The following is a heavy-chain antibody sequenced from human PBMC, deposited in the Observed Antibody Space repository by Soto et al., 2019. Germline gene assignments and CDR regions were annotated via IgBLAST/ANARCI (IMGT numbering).Heavy chain of an antibody. V-gene: IGHV4-39*01. CDR1: GGSISSSSYY. Sequence: QLQLQESGPGLVKPSETLSLTCSVSGGSISSSSYYWGWIRQPPGKGLQWNGTIYYSGSTYYNPSLKRRVTISVDTSKNQFSVKLSSVTAADTAVYYCASSDGGSTIDYWGQGALVTVSS. CDR3: ASSDGGSTIDY. J-gene: IGHJ4*02. CDR2: IYYSGST.